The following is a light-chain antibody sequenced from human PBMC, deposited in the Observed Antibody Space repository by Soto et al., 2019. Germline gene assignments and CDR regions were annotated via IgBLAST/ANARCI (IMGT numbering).Light chain of an antibody. V-gene: IGLV2-14*03. CDR3: SSYTSSSTWL. CDR1: SSDVGAYNY. CDR2: EVS. Sequence: QSALTQPASVSGSPGQSITISCTGTSSDVGAYNYVSWYQQHPGKAPKLMIYEVSNRPSGVSNRFSGSKSANTASLTSSGLHAGDEADYYCSSYTSSSTWLFGGGTKLTVL. J-gene: IGLJ3*02.